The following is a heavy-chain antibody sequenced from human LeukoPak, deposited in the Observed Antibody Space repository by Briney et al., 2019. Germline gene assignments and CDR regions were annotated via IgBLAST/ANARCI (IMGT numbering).Heavy chain of an antibody. CDR2: ISSGGSTI. CDR1: GFNFHSFP. D-gene: IGHD6-13*01. V-gene: IGHV3-48*01. CDR3: ATTTRSSWSPFDY. J-gene: IGHJ4*02. Sequence: PGGSLRLSCAVSGFNFHSFPMNWVRQAPGKGLEWVSYISSGGSTIYYRDSVKGRFTISRDNGKSSLYLQMNSLRVEDTAVYYCATTTRSSWSPFDYWGQGTLVSVSS.